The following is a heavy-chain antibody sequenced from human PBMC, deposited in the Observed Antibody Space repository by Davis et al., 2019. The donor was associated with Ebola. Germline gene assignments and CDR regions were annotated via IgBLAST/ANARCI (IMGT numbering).Heavy chain of an antibody. CDR2: INHSGST. CDR3: ARVTQQQLYFDL. J-gene: IGHJ2*01. Sequence: MPSETLSLTCAVYGGSFSGYYWSWIRQPPGKGLEWIREINHSGSTNYNPSLKSRVTISVDTSKNQFSLKLSSVTAADTAVYYCARVTQQQLYFDLWGRGTLVTVSS. D-gene: IGHD6-13*01. V-gene: IGHV4-34*01. CDR1: GGSFSGYY.